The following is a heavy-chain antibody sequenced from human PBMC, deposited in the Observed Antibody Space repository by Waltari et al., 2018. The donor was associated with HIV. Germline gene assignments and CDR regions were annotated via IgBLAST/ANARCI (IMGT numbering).Heavy chain of an antibody. CDR3: ARVSLAGWFDP. CDR1: GGSISSGSYS. CDR2: VYTSGTT. Sequence: QVQLQESGPGLVKPSQTLSLTCTVPGGSISSGSYSWSWIRQPAGKGLEWIGRVYTSGTTNYNPSLKSRVTISVDTSKNKISLKMRSVTAADTAVYYCARVSLAGWFDPWGQGTLVTVSS. D-gene: IGHD6-19*01. V-gene: IGHV4-61*02. J-gene: IGHJ5*02.